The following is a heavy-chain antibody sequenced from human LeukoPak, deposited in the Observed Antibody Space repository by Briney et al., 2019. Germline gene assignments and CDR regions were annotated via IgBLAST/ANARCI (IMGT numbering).Heavy chain of an antibody. V-gene: IGHV1-2*02. CDR2: TNPNSGGT. CDR1: GYTFTGYY. D-gene: IGHD3-22*01. Sequence: ASVKVSCKASGYTFTGYYMHWVRQAPGQGLEWMGWTNPNSGGTNYAQKFQGRVTMTRDTSISTAYMELSRLRSDDTAVYYCARLGFGYDSSGYYFPFDYWGQGTLVTVSS. CDR3: ARLGFGYDSSGYYFPFDY. J-gene: IGHJ4*02.